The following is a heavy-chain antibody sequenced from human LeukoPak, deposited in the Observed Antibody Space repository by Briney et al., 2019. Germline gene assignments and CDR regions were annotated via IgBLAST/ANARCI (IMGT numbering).Heavy chain of an antibody. V-gene: IGHV4-61*02. CDR3: ARASYSYDISGWVPFDY. CDR2: IYTSGST. D-gene: IGHD3-22*01. J-gene: IGHJ4*02. CDR1: GNSISSGDYY. Sequence: SQTLSLTCTVSGNSISSGDYYWSWIPQPAGKGLEWIGRIYTSGSTTYNPSPKSRVTISGDTSEIQFSLRLSSVTAADTAVYYCARASYSYDISGWVPFDYWGQGTLVTVSS.